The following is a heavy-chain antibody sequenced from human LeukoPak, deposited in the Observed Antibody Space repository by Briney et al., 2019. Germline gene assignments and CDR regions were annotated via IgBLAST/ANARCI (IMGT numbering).Heavy chain of an antibody. CDR2: ISSSSSYI. J-gene: IGHJ4*02. CDR1: GFTFSSYS. Sequence: GGSLRLSCAASGFTFSSYSMNWVRQAPGKGLEWVSSISSSSSYIYYADSVKGRFTISRDNAKNSLYLQMSSLRAEDTAVYYCAREWELLPYFDYWGQGTLVTVSS. CDR3: AREWELLPYFDY. V-gene: IGHV3-21*01. D-gene: IGHD1-26*01.